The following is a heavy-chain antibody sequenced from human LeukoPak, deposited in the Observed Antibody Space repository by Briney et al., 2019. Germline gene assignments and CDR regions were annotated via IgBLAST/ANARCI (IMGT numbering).Heavy chain of an antibody. Sequence: PSETLSLTCTVSGGSISNYYWNWIRQPPGKRLEWIGYIYYTGSTNFNPSLKSRVTMSVDTSKKQFSLRLSSVTAADTAVYYCARLGEMMRRLGSFDLWGRGTLVTVSS. CDR3: ARLGEMMRRLGSFDL. D-gene: IGHD5-24*01. V-gene: IGHV4-59*08. J-gene: IGHJ2*01. CDR2: IYYTGST. CDR1: GGSISNYY.